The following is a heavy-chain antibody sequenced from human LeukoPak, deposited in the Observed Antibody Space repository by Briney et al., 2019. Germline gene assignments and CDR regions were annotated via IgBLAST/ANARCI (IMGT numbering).Heavy chain of an antibody. D-gene: IGHD6-19*01. V-gene: IGHV4-31*03. Sequence: SETLSLTCTVSGGSITSTGYYWGWIRQPPGKELEWIGYIYYSGSTYYNPSLKSRVTISVDTSKNQFSLKLSSVTAADTAVYYCARASTVAGTEGHFDYWGQGTLVTVSS. J-gene: IGHJ4*02. CDR2: IYYSGST. CDR1: GGSITSTGYY. CDR3: ARASTVAGTEGHFDY.